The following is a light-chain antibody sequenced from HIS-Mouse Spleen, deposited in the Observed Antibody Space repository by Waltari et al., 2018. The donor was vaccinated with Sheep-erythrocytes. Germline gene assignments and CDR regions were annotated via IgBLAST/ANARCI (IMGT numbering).Light chain of an antibody. Sequence: AIQLTQSPSSLSASVGDSVTITCRASQGISSALAWYQQKPGKATKLLIYGASSLESGVPSRFSGSGSGTDFTLTSSSLQPEDFATYYCQQFNNYPRTFGQGTKVEIK. V-gene: IGKV1D-13*01. CDR3: QQFNNYPRT. J-gene: IGKJ1*01. CDR1: QGISSA. CDR2: GAS.